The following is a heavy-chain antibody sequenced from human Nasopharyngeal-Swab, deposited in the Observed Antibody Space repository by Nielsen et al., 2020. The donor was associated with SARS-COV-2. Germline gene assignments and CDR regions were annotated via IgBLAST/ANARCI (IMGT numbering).Heavy chain of an antibody. CDR2: ISWNSGSI. CDR3: AKDILERRGGAFDI. D-gene: IGHD1-1*01. CDR1: GFTFDDYA. Sequence: GGSLRLSCAASGFTFDDYAMHWVRQAPGKGLEWVSGISWNSGSIGYADSVKGRFTISRDNAKNSLYLQMNSLRAEDTALYYCAKDILERRGGAFDIWGQGTMVTVSS. V-gene: IGHV3-9*01. J-gene: IGHJ3*02.